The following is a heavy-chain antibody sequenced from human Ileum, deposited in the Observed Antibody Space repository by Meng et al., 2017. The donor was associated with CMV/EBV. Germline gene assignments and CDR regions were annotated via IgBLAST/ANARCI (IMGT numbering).Heavy chain of an antibody. CDR3: ARAAARGVPVDY. D-gene: IGHD3-10*01. CDR1: GVSISNYY. J-gene: IGHJ4*02. CDR2: VHFTGGI. V-gene: IGHV4-4*07. Sequence: QVQLQESGPRLVKPSAPLSLPCTVSGVSISNYYWTWIRQAAVKGLEFIGRVHFTGGIDYNPSLMSRVTMSVDTSRNQLSLNVKSVTAADTAVYYCARAAARGVPVDYWGQGILVTVSS.